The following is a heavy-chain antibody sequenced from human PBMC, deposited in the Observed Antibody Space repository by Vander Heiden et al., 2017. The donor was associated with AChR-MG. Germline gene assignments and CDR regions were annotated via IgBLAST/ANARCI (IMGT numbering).Heavy chain of an antibody. Sequence: QVQLVQSGAEVKKPGASVKVSCKASGYTFTDYYTHWVRQAPGQGPEWMGWINPKSGGSSYAQKFQDWVTMTWDTSIRTAYMDLSRLTSDDTAIYYCARDRGQSGSYYSFDYWGQGTLVTVSS. D-gene: IGHD1-26*01. CDR3: ARDRGQSGSYYSFDY. CDR1: GYTFTDYY. J-gene: IGHJ4*02. CDR2: INPKSGGS. V-gene: IGHV1-2*04.